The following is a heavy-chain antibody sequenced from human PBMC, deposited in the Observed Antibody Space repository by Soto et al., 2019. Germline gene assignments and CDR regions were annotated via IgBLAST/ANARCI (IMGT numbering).Heavy chain of an antibody. CDR3: ATIRGAGAEMAAFEH. D-gene: IGHD1-26*01. V-gene: IGHV1-24*01. Sequence: QVQLVQSGTEVKKPGASVRVSCKVSGNTLVDLSMHWVRQAPGKGLEWMGAFDPEDGETIYAQNFQGGLSMADDTSADAAYVALSSLRSEETAVYYCATIRGAGAEMAAFEHWGQGTLVTVS. J-gene: IGHJ4*02. CDR2: FDPEDGET. CDR1: GNTLVDLS.